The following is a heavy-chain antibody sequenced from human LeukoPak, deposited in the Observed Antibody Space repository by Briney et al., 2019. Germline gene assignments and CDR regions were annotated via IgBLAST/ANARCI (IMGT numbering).Heavy chain of an antibody. CDR3: TRSYCSTGSCSRDY. Sequence: GESLKISCKASGYSFNSYWMGWVRQVPGKGLEWMGIIHPGDSETRYSPSVQGRVTISVDRSSTTTFLQWSSLEASDSGVYFCTRSYCSTGSCSRDYWGQGTLVTVSS. CDR2: IHPGDSET. CDR1: GYSFNSYW. V-gene: IGHV5-51*01. D-gene: IGHD2-15*01. J-gene: IGHJ4*02.